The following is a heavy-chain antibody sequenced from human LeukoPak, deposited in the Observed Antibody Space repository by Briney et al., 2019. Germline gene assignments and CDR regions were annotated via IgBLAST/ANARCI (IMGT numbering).Heavy chain of an antibody. Sequence: SETLSLTCTVSGGSISSHYWSWIRQPPGKGLEWIGYIYYGGSTNYNPSLKSRVTISVDTSKNQFSLKLSSVTAADTAVYYCAREGYSGYGSFDYWGQGTLVTVSS. CDR3: AREGYSGYGSFDY. D-gene: IGHD5-12*01. CDR1: GGSISSHY. J-gene: IGHJ4*02. V-gene: IGHV4-59*11. CDR2: IYYGGST.